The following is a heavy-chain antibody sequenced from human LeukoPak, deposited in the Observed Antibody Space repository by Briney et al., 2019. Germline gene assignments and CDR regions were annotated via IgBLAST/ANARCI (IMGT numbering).Heavy chain of an antibody. CDR2: INPSGGST. V-gene: IGHV1-46*01. Sequence: ASVKVSCKASGYTFTSYYMRWVRQAPGQGLEWMGIINPSGGSTSYAQKFQGRVTITRDTSASTAYMELSSLRSEDTAVYYCARDKNVLRFLEWLPNNWFDPWGQGTLVTVSS. D-gene: IGHD3-3*01. CDR3: ARDKNVLRFLEWLPNNWFDP. CDR1: GYTFTSYY. J-gene: IGHJ5*02.